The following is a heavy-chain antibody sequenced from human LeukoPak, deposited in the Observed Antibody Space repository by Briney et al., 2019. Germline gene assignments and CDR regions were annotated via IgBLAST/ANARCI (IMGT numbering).Heavy chain of an antibody. CDR1: GGSISSYY. D-gene: IGHD2-2*01. J-gene: IGHJ4*02. CDR3: ARHAGDIVVVPAAPLYY. CDR2: IYYSGST. Sequence: SETLSLTCTVSGGSISSYYWSWIRQPSGKGLEWIGYIYYSGSTNYNPSLKSRVTISVDTAKNQFSLKLSSVTAADTAVYYCARHAGDIVVVPAAPLYYWGQGTLVTVSS. V-gene: IGHV4-59*08.